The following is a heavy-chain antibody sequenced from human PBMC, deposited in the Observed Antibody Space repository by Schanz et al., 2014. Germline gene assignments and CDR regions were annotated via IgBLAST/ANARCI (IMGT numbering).Heavy chain of an antibody. V-gene: IGHV1-69*02. CDR2: ISVYHGHT. J-gene: IGHJ4*02. D-gene: IGHD4-17*01. CDR1: GGTFSSST. Sequence: QVQLVQSGAEVKKPGSSVKVSCKASGGTFSSSTLTWVRQAPGQGLEWMGWISVYHGHTNYAEKVHGRVTMTRDTSLKTAYMEMTDLKFEDAGLYYCAIHYGDRPLWGQGTLIAVSS. CDR3: AIHYGDRPL.